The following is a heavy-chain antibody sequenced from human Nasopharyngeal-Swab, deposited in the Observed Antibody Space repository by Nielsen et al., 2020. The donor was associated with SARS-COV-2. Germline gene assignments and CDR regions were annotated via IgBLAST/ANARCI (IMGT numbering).Heavy chain of an antibody. CDR3: ATGPQQWLPTWFDP. D-gene: IGHD6-19*01. CDR2: FDPEDGET. CDR1: GYTLTELS. V-gene: IGHV1-24*01. J-gene: IGHJ5*02. Sequence: ASVKVSCKVSGYTLTELSMHWVRQAPGKGLEWMGGFDPEDGETIYAQKFQGRATMTEDTSTDTAYMELSSLRSEDTAVYYCATGPQQWLPTWFDPWGQGTLVTVSS.